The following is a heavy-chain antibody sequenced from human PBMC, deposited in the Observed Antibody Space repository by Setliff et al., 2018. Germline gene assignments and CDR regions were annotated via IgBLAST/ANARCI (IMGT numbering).Heavy chain of an antibody. CDR2: MYASGST. V-gene: IGHV4-4*08. J-gene: IGHJ4*02. Sequence: SETLSLTCTVSGGSISSSYWSWIRQPPGKGLEWIGYMYASGSTNYNPSLKSRVTISLDTSKNQFSLRLSFVTAADTAVYYCARERSYYYDSSGFYYEGRHFDYWGQGTLVTVSS. CDR3: ARERSYYYDSSGFYYEGRHFDY. CDR1: GGSISSSY. D-gene: IGHD3-22*01.